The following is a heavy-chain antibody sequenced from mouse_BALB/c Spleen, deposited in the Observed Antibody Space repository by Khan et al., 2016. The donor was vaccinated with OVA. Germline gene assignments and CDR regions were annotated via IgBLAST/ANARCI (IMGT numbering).Heavy chain of an antibody. CDR1: GYRFTSYW. J-gene: IGHJ3*01. V-gene: IGHV1-7*01. CDR3: TRRGLFVIFVY. CDR2: INPSTGYT. Sequence: QVQLQQSGAELANPGASVKMSCKASGYRFTSYWMHWVKQRPGQGLEWIGYINPSTGYTEYNQKFKDKATLTTDKSSSTVYMQLSSLTSEDSAVYYCTRRGLFVIFVYWGQGTLVTVSA.